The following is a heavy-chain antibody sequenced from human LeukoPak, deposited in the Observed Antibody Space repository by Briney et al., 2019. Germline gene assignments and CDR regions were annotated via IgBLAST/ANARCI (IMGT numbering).Heavy chain of an antibody. J-gene: IGHJ6*03. CDR1: GFTFSTYR. CDR2: IKQDGSEK. D-gene: IGHD1-26*01. Sequence: HPGGSLRLSCAASGFTFSTYRMSWVRQAPGKGLEWVANIKQDGSEKHYVDSVKGRFTISRDNAKNSLYLQMNSLRAEDTAVYYCARDPYSGSYSDYYYYYMDVWGKGTTVTVSS. V-gene: IGHV3-7*01. CDR3: ARDPYSGSYSDYYYYYMDV.